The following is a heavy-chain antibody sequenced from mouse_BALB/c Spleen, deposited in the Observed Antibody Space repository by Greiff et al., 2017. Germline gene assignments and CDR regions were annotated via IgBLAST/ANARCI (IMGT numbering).Heavy chain of an antibody. J-gene: IGHJ3*01. D-gene: IGHD2-2*01. CDR1: GYTFTSYW. V-gene: IGHV1-7*01. CDR3: ARGGYGYAFAY. Sequence: QVQLQQSGAELAKPGASVKMSCKASGYTFTSYWMHWVKQRPGQGLEWIGYINPSTGYTEYNQKFKDKATLTADKSSSTAYMQLSSLTSEDSAVYYCARGGYGYAFAYWGQGTLVTVSA. CDR2: INPSTGYT.